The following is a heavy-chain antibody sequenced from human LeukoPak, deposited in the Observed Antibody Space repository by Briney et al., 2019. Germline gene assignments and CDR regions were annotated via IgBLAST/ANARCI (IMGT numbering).Heavy chain of an antibody. CDR1: GGSISGSGYY. V-gene: IGHV4-30-2*01. CDR2: IYHTGST. CDR3: ARGGVGPTTNWFDP. D-gene: IGHD1-26*01. J-gene: IGHJ5*02. Sequence: SETLSLTCTVSGGSISGSGYYWSWIRQPPGKGLEWIGYIYHTGSTYYNPSLASRVTIPVDRSKNQFSLRLTSVTAADTAVFYCARGGVGPTTNWFDPWGQGTLVTVSS.